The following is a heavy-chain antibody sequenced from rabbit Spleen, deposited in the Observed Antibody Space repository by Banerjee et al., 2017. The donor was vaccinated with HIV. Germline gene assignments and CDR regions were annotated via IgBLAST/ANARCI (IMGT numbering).Heavy chain of an antibody. Sequence: QSLEESGGDLVKPGASLTLTCTASGFSFSGSHYMCWVRQAPGKGLEWIACIDTSDGDTDYANWPKGRFTISKASSTTVTLQMTSLTAADTATYFCARDTSTSFSSYGMDLWGQGTLVTVS. CDR2: IDTSDGDT. CDR3: ARDTSTSFSSYGMDL. J-gene: IGHJ6*01. CDR1: GFSFSGSHY. V-gene: IGHV1S40*01. D-gene: IGHD1-1*01.